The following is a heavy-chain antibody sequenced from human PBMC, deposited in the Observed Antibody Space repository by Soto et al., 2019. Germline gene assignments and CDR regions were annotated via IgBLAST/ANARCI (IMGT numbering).Heavy chain of an antibody. CDR3: ARESEDLTSNFDY. J-gene: IGHJ4*02. Sequence: GGSLRLSCAASGFTISSRDNHAMSWVRQAPGKGLEWVSSISSTTNYIYYGDSMKGRFTISRDNAKNSLYLEMNSLRAEDTAVYYCARESEDLTSNFDYWGQGTLVTVSS. CDR2: ISSTTNYI. V-gene: IGHV3-21*06. CDR1: GFTISSRD.